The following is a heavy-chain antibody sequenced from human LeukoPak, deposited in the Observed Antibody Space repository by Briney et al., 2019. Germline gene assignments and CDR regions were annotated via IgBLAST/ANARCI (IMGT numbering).Heavy chain of an antibody. CDR1: GYTFTGYY. CDR3: ATPEDRYCSGGSCYSNY. Sequence: ASVKVSCKASGYTFTGYYMHWVRQAPGQGLEWMGWINPNSGGTNYAQKFQGRVTMTRDTSISTAYMELSRLRSDDTAVYYCATPEDRYCSGGSCYSNYWGQGTLVTVSS. V-gene: IGHV1-2*02. J-gene: IGHJ4*02. CDR2: INPNSGGT. D-gene: IGHD2-15*01.